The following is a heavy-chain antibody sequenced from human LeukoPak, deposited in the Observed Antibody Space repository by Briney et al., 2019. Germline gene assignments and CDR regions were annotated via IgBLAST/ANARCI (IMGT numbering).Heavy chain of an antibody. CDR3: ANAAEPGYFDY. CDR1: GGTFSSYA. CDR2: IIPIFGTA. V-gene: IGHV1-69*06. J-gene: IGHJ4*02. D-gene: IGHD6-25*01. Sequence: SVKVSCKSSGGTFSSYAISWVRQAPGQGLEWMGGIIPIFGTANYAQKFQGRVTITADKSTSTAYMELSSLRSEDTAVYYCANAAEPGYFDYWGQGTLVTVSS.